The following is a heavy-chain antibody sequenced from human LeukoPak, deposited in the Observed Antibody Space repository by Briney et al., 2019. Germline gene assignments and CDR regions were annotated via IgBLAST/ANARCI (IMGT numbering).Heavy chain of an antibody. J-gene: IGHJ3*01. D-gene: IGHD4-17*01. CDR2: IGSSGSTV. V-gene: IGHV3-48*03. Sequence: GGSLRLSCAASGFTFSSYEMNWVRQAPGKGLEWVSYIGSSGSTVYYADSVKGRFTISRDNAKNSLYLQMNSLRDEDTAVYYCARDTLVYADSPDAFDVWGQGTMVTVSS. CDR1: GFTFSSYE. CDR3: ARDTLVYADSPDAFDV.